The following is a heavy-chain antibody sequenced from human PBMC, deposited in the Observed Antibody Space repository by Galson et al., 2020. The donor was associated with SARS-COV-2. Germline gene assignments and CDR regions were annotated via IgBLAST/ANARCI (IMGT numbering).Heavy chain of an antibody. CDR2: ISYDGTDE. J-gene: IGHJ6*02. CDR3: AKDRGMSSSWYDYYYGMDV. Sequence: GESLKISCSASGFTFTNYGIHWVRQAPGKGLEWVAVISYDGTDEYYGDSVKGRVTISRDNSKNTVYLQMNSLRPEDTAVYYCAKDRGMSSSWYDYYYGMDVWGQGTTVTVSS. V-gene: IGHV3-30*18. D-gene: IGHD6-13*01. CDR1: GFTFTNYG.